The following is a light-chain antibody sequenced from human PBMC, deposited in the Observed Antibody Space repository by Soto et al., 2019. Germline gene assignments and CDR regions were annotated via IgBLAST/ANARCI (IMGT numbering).Light chain of an antibody. CDR1: SSNIGTYT. Sequence: QSVLTQPPSASGTPGQRVTISCSGSSSNIGTYTVNWYQQVPGTAPKLLIYSNNQRPSRVPDRFSGSKSGTSASLAISGLQSEDEADYYCAAWDASLNGVIFGGGTKLTVL. J-gene: IGLJ2*01. CDR3: AAWDASLNGVI. CDR2: SNN. V-gene: IGLV1-44*01.